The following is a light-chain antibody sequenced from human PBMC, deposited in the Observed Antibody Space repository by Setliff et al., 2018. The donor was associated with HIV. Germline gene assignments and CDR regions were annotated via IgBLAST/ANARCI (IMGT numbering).Light chain of an antibody. CDR2: DVS. Sequence: LTQSPSSLSASVGTRVTITCRAREDIGRGVSWYQQNPGMPPRLLVSDVSNLERGVPSRFSGGGSGTVFTLTISSLQSEDFGSYYCQQFLHYPDTVGPGTKVDIK. V-gene: IGKV1D-13*01. J-gene: IGKJ3*01. CDR1: EDIGRG. CDR3: QQFLHYPDT.